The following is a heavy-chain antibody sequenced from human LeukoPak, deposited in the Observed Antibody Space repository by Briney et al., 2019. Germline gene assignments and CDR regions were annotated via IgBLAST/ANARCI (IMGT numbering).Heavy chain of an antibody. CDR1: GYTFTGYY. CDR2: INPNSGGT. D-gene: IGHD2-21*02. CDR3: ARDLGVVTAHNWFDP. J-gene: IGHJ5*02. V-gene: IGHV1-2*02. Sequence: ASVKVSCKASGYTFTGYYMHWVRQAPGQGLEWMGWINPNSGGTSYAQKFQGRVTMTRDTSISTAYMELSRLRSDDTAVYYCARDLGVVTAHNWFDPWGQGTLVTVSS.